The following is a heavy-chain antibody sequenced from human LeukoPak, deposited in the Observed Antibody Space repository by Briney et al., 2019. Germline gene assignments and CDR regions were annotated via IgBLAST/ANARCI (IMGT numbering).Heavy chain of an antibody. CDR2: INNSSGRT. Sequence: ASVKVSCKASGYTFTSYYMHWVRQAPGQGLEWMGIINNSSGRTSYAQKFQGRVTMTRDTSTSTVYMELSSLRSEDTAVYYCARDRQQLVVVRNYGCFDYWGQGTLVTVSS. J-gene: IGHJ4*02. D-gene: IGHD6-13*01. CDR1: GYTFTSYY. V-gene: IGHV1-46*01. CDR3: ARDRQQLVVVRNYGCFDY.